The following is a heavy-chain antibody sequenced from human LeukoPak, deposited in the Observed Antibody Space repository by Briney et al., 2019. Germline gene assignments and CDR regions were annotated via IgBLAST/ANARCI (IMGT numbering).Heavy chain of an antibody. D-gene: IGHD2-15*01. CDR1: GGTFSSYA. V-gene: IGHV1-69*06. CDR2: IIPIFGTA. CDR3: ARSIVVVVAATHYYYGMDV. Sequence: GSSVKVSCKASGGTFSSYAISWVRQAPGQGLEWMGGIIPIFGTANYAQEFQGRVTITADKSTSTAYMELSSLRSEDTAVYYCARSIVVVVAATHYYYGMDVWGKGTTVTVSS. J-gene: IGHJ6*04.